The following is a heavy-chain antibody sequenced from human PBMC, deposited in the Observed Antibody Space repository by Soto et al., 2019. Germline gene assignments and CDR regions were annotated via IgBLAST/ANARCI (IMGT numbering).Heavy chain of an antibody. CDR3: ARGGDVNDYHGMDV. Sequence: QVQLVQSGGEVKKPGASVKLSCTASGYTFTSYGISWVRQAPGQGLEWMGWISAYNGKTNYAQNVQGKVTMTTDTSTGTAYMDVRSLRSDDTAVYYCARGGDVNDYHGMDVWGQGTTVTVSS. J-gene: IGHJ6*02. D-gene: IGHD5-12*01. CDR1: GYTFTSYG. V-gene: IGHV1-18*01. CDR2: ISAYNGKT.